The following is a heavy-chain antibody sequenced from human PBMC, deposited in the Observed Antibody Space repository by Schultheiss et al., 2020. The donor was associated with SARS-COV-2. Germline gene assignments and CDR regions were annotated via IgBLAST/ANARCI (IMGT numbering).Heavy chain of an antibody. CDR2: IWYDGSKT. V-gene: IGHV3-33*03. CDR1: GFTFSSYA. Sequence: GGSLRLSCAASGFTFSSYAMHWVRQAPGKGLEWVAVIWYDGSKTYYADSVKGRFTISRDNSKNMLYLQMNSLRAEDTAVYHCATGSSSGGFDYWGQGTLVTVSS. J-gene: IGHJ4*02. D-gene: IGHD6-19*01. CDR3: ATGSSSGGFDY.